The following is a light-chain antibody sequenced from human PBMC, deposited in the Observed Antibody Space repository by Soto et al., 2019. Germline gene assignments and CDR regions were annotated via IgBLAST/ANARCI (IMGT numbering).Light chain of an antibody. Sequence: DLQMTQSPSSLSASVGDRVTITCQASQDINKYLNWYQQKPGKAPKLLIYGASSLETGVPSRFSGSGSGTDFTFTISSLQPEDIATYYCQQCNNLPITFGQGTRLEIK. J-gene: IGKJ5*01. V-gene: IGKV1-33*01. CDR3: QQCNNLPIT. CDR2: GAS. CDR1: QDINKY.